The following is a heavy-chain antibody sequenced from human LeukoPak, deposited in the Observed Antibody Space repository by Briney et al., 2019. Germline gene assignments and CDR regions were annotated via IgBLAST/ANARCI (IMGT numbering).Heavy chain of an antibody. D-gene: IGHD3-3*01. CDR2: VNEDGSEQ. Sequence: GGSLRLSCEASGYTFTNNWMTWFRQAPGKGLEWVANVNEDGSEQNYLDSVKGRFTISRDNAKNSVYLQVNNLRVEETAVYYCARGGGWIDPWGQGTLVTVSS. CDR3: ARGGGWIDP. CDR1: GYTFTNNW. V-gene: IGHV3-7*01. J-gene: IGHJ5*02.